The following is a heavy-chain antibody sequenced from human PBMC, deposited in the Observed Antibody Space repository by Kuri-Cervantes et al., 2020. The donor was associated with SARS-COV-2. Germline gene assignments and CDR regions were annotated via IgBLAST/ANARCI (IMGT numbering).Heavy chain of an antibody. Sequence: SETLSLTCTVSGGSISSSSYYWSWIRQPPGKGLEWIGEINHSGSTNYNPSLKSRVTISVDTSKNQFSLKLSSVTAADTAVYYCASSSRGYYDSSGYYRYWGQGTLVTVSS. V-gene: IGHV4-39*07. CDR3: ASSSRGYYDSSGYYRY. CDR2: INHSGST. D-gene: IGHD3-22*01. J-gene: IGHJ4*02. CDR1: GGSISSSSYY.